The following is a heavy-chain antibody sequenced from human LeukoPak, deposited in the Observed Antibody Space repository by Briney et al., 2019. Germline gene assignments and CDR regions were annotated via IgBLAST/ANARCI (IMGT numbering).Heavy chain of an antibody. Sequence: GGSLRLSCAASGFTFSDYYMSWIRQAPGKGLEWVSYISNSARTIYYADSVKGRFTISRDNAKNSLYLQMNSLRAEDTAVYYCARLSYRLMEGAFDIWGQGTMVTVSS. D-gene: IGHD3-3*01. V-gene: IGHV3-11*01. CDR2: ISNSARTI. CDR1: GFTFSDYY. CDR3: ARLSYRLMEGAFDI. J-gene: IGHJ3*02.